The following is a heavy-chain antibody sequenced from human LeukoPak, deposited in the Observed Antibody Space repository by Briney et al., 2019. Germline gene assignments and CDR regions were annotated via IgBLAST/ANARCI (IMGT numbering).Heavy chain of an antibody. CDR1: GFTFSSYA. Sequence: GGSLRLSCAASGFTFSSYAMSWVRQAPGKGLEWVSAISGSGGSTYYADSVKGRFTISRDNSKNTLYLQMNSLRAEDTAVYYCAKVGGRITIFGVVEFADAFDIWGQGTMVTVSS. J-gene: IGHJ3*02. CDR2: ISGSGGST. CDR3: AKVGGRITIFGVVEFADAFDI. V-gene: IGHV3-23*01. D-gene: IGHD3-3*01.